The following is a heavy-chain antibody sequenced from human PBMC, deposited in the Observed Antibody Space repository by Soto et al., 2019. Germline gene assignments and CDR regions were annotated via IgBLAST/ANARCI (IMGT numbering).Heavy chain of an antibody. J-gene: IGHJ4*02. CDR2: ISWNSGSI. V-gene: IGHV3-9*01. Sequence: GGSLRLSCAASGFTFDDYAMHWVRQAPGKGLEWVSGISWNSGSIGYADSVKGRFTISRDNAKNSLYLQMNSLRSEDTAVYYCARGYSSGWSFFDYWGQGTLVTVSS. CDR1: GFTFDDYA. D-gene: IGHD6-19*01. CDR3: ARGYSSGWSFFDY.